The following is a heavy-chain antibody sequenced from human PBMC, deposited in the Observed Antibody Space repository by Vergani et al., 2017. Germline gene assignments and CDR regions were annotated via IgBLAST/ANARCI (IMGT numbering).Heavy chain of an antibody. V-gene: IGHV7-4-1*02. D-gene: IGHD1-1*01. CDR1: GYTLSRYS. Sequence: QVPLVQSGSALKKPGASVKVSCKASGYTLSRYSIYWVRQAPGQGLEWMGWINTNTGNPAYAQGFRGRFVFSLDTSVNTAYLQINNLKSDDTAVYYCAKANRYNWNERAPSDVWGQGTMVTVSS. CDR3: AKANRYNWNERAPSDV. J-gene: IGHJ3*01. CDR2: INTNTGNP.